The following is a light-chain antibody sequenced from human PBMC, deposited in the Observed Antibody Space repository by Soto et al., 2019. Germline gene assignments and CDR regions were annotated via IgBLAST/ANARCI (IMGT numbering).Light chain of an antibody. J-gene: IGLJ2*01. CDR3: QTWGTSFQV. CDR1: SGHSSYA. V-gene: IGLV4-69*01. CDR2: LNNDGSH. Sequence: QSVLTQPPSASASLGASVKLTCTLSSGHSSYAIAWRQKQPEKGPRYLMDLNNDGSHTKGDGIPDRFSGSSSGAERYLIISSLQSEDEADYYCQTWGTSFQVFGGGTQLTVL.